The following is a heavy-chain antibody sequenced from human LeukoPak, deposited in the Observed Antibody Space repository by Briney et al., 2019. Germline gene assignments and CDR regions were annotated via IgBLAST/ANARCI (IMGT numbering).Heavy chain of an antibody. CDR2: IYYSGST. CDR3: ARGVRSSSADYGMDV. CDR1: GGSISSGGYY. D-gene: IGHD6-19*01. V-gene: IGHV4-31*02. J-gene: IGHJ6*02. Sequence: SQTLSLTCTASGGSISSGGYYWSWIRQHPGKGLEWIGYIYYSGSTYYNPSLKSRVTISVDTAKNQSSLKLSSVTAADTAVYFCARGVRSSSADYGMDVWGQGTTVTVSS.